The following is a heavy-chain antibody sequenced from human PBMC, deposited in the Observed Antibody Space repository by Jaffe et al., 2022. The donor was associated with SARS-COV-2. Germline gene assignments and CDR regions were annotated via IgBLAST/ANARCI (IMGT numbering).Heavy chain of an antibody. CDR2: IYYSGST. D-gene: IGHD3-16*02. Sequence: QLQLQESGPGLVKPSETLSLTCTVSGGSISSSSYYWGWIRQPPGKGLEWIGSIYYSGSTYYNPSLKSRVTISVDTSKNQFSLKLSSVTAADTAVYYCVLGVWGSYPFDYWGQGTLVTVSS. CDR3: VLGVWGSYPFDY. V-gene: IGHV4-39*01. CDR1: GGSISSSSYY. J-gene: IGHJ4*02.